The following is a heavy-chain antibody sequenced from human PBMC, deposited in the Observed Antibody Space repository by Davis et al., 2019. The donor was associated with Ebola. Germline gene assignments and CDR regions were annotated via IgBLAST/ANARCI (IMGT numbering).Heavy chain of an antibody. CDR2: INAGNGNM. J-gene: IGHJ4*02. Sequence: AASVKVSCKASGYTFTDFDMHWVRQAPGQGLEWMGWINAGNGNMRYSQKFQGRVTITRDTSASTVYMELSSLRSEDTAVYYCARDTGIRYVSLGYWGQGTLVTVSS. V-gene: IGHV1-3*01. D-gene: IGHD3-9*01. CDR3: ARDTGIRYVSLGY. CDR1: GYTFTDFD.